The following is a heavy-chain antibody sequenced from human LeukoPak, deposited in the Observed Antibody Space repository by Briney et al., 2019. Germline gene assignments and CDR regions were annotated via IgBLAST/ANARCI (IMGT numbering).Heavy chain of an antibody. D-gene: IGHD4-17*01. CDR2: IYYSGST. CDR1: GGSISSGAYY. J-gene: IGHJ4*02. CDR3: ARAVGDYGLDY. V-gene: IGHV4-30-4*08. Sequence: SQTLSLTCTVSGGSISSGAYYWSWIRHPPGKGLEWIGYIYYSGSTYYNPSLKTRVTVSVDTSKNQFSLKLSSVTAADTAVYYCARAVGDYGLDYWGQGTLVTVSS.